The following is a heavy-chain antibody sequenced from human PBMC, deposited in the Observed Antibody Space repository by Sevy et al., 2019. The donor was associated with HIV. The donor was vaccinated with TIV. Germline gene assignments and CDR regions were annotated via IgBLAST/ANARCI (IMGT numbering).Heavy chain of an antibody. CDR3: ARQLFYGSGSYYHL. Sequence: SETVSLTCTVSGGSISSTSYFWGWIRQPPGKGLEWIGTIYYSGTTYYNPSLQSRVTLSVDTSKNQFSLKLSSVTAADTAVYYCARQLFYGSGSYYHLWGQGTLVTVSS. CDR2: IYYSGTT. V-gene: IGHV4-39*01. CDR1: GGSISSTSYF. J-gene: IGHJ4*02. D-gene: IGHD3-10*01.